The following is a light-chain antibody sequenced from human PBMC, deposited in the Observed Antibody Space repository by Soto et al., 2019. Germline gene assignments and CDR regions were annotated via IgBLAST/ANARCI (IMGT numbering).Light chain of an antibody. CDR2: DVS. Sequence: QSALTQPASVSGSPGQSITISCTGTISDVGGYNYVSWYQQHPGKAPKPMIYDVSNRPSGVSNRFSGSKSGNTASLTISGLQAEDEADYYCSSYTGTSTPYIFGTVTKLTVL. J-gene: IGLJ1*01. CDR3: SSYTGTSTPYI. V-gene: IGLV2-14*01. CDR1: ISDVGGYNY.